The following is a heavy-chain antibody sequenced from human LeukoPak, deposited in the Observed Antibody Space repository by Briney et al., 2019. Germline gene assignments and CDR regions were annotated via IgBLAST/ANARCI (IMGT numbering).Heavy chain of an antibody. CDR2: FDPEDGET. J-gene: IGHJ5*02. CDR1: GYTLTELS. V-gene: IGHV1-24*01. D-gene: IGHD3-10*01. Sequence: ASVKVSCKISGYTLTELSMHWVRQAPGKGLEWMGGFDPEDGETIYAQKFQGRVTMTEDTSTDTAYMELSSLRSEDTAVYYCATAYGSGPNWFDPWGQGTLVTVSS. CDR3: ATAYGSGPNWFDP.